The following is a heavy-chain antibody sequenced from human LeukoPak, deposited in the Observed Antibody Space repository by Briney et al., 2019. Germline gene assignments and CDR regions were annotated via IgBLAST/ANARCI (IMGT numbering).Heavy chain of an antibody. V-gene: IGHV1-69*05. CDR1: GGTFSSYA. J-gene: IGHJ6*03. D-gene: IGHD3-10*01. CDR2: IIPIFGTA. Sequence: SVKVSCKASGGTFSSYAISWVRQAPGQGLEWMGGIIPIFGTANYAQKFQGRVTITTDESTSTAYMELSSLRSEDTAVYYCARGEYGSGSYYLKSDYYYYYYMDVWGKGTTVTVSS. CDR3: ARGEYGSGSYYLKSDYYYYYYMDV.